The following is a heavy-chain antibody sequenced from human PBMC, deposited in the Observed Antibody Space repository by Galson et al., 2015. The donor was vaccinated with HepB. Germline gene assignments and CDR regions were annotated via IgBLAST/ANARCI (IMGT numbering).Heavy chain of an antibody. Sequence: SLRLSCAASGFTFSNYGMHWVRQAPGKGLEWVAVIWYDGDPKYYADSVKGRFTVSRDTSKSTLYLQMNSLRVGGTAVYYCAGGPPRERDIWSRHYTRPDFWGQGTLVTVSS. J-gene: IGHJ4*02. V-gene: IGHV3-33*01. CDR1: GFTFSNYG. D-gene: IGHD3-3*01. CDR3: AGGPPRERDIWSRHYTRPDF. CDR2: IWYDGDPK.